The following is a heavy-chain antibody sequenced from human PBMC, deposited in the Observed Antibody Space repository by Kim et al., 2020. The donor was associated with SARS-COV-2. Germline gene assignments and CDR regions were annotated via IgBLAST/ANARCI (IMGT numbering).Heavy chain of an antibody. V-gene: IGHV4-39*01. CDR1: GGSISSSSYY. Sequence: SETLSLTCTVSGGSISSSSYYWGWIRQPPGKGLEWIGSIYYSGSTYYNPSLKSRVTISVDTSKNQFSLKLSSVTAADTAVYYCAGIAAAGPTVGYYYYGIDVWGQGTTVTVSS. D-gene: IGHD6-13*01. J-gene: IGHJ6*02. CDR3: AGIAAAGPTVGYYYYGIDV. CDR2: IYYSGST.